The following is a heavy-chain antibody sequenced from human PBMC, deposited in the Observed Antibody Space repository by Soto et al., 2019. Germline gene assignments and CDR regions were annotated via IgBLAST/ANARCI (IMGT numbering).Heavy chain of an antibody. J-gene: IGHJ4*02. V-gene: IGHV3-48*02. CDR2: ISRSSSTI. D-gene: IGHD3-22*01. Sequence: GGSLRLSCAASGFTFSSYGMNWVRQAPEKGLEWVSYISRSSSTIYYADSVKGRFTISRDNAKNSLYLQMNSLRDEDTAVYYCARDVGYYYDSSGYYRFDYWGQGTLVTVSS. CDR1: GFTFSSYG. CDR3: ARDVGYYYDSSGYYRFDY.